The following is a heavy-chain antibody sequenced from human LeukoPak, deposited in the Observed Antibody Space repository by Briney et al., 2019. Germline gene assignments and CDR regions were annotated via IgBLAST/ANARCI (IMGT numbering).Heavy chain of an antibody. CDR3: VRALTGACNGGHCYSSPFDL. Sequence: GGSLRLSCAASGFSFRSYDFHWVRQPTGDGLEWVSYIGTAGDTYYLGSVKGRFTISRANADNSLYLQMNDLRAVDTAVYYCVRALTGACNGGHCYSSPFDLWGPGTMVTVSS. CDR1: GFSFRSYD. CDR2: IGTAGDT. D-gene: IGHD2-21*01. J-gene: IGHJ3*01. V-gene: IGHV3-13*04.